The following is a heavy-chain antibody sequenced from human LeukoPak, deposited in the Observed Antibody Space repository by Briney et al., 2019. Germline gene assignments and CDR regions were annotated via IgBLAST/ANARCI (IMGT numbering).Heavy chain of an antibody. D-gene: IGHD6-19*01. CDR1: GGSISSYY. J-gene: IGHJ4*02. Sequence: SETLSLTCTVSGGSISSYYWSWIRQPAGKGLEWIGRIYTSGSTNYNPSLKSRVTISVDTSKNQFSLKLSSVTAADTAVYYCARGEQWLGEFDYWGQGTLVTVSS. V-gene: IGHV4-4*07. CDR2: IYTSGST. CDR3: ARGEQWLGEFDY.